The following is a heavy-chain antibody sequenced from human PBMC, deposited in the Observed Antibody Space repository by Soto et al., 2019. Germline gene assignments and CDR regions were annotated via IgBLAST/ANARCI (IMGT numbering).Heavy chain of an antibody. Sequence: LRLSCAASGFTFSSYAMSWVRRAPGKGLEWVSAISGSGGSTYYADSVKGRFTISRDNSKNTLYLQMNSLRAEDTAVYHCAKTREMATPYFDYWGQGTLVTVSS. V-gene: IGHV3-23*01. CDR3: AKTREMATPYFDY. D-gene: IGHD5-12*01. CDR1: GFTFSSYA. CDR2: ISGSGGST. J-gene: IGHJ4*02.